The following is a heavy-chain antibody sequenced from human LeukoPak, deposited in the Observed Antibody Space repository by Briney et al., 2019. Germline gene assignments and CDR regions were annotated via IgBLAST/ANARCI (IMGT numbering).Heavy chain of an antibody. D-gene: IGHD3-16*01. CDR2: INMYTANP. V-gene: IGHV7-4-1*02. CDR1: GYTFTRFA. CDR3: ARHDNDDDFDY. Sequence: GASVKVSCTASGYTFTRFALNWVRQAPGQGHEWMGWINMYTANPAYAQGFTERFVLSLYTSVTTAYLQISNLKTEDTGVYYCARHDNDDDFDYWGQGTLVTVSS. J-gene: IGHJ4*02.